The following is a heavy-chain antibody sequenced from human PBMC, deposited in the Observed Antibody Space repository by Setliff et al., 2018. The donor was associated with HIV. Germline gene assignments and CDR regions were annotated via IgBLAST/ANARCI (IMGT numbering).Heavy chain of an antibody. CDR3: ARSIAARRGWFDP. CDR2: IYSSGST. V-gene: IGHV4-59*08. CDR1: GGSISNYY. Sequence: SLTCTVSGGSISNYYWSWIRQPPGKGLEWIGHIYSSGSTNYNPSLKSRVTISVDTSKNQISLKLSSVTAADTAVYYCARSIAARRGWFDPWGQGTLVTVSS. J-gene: IGHJ5*02. D-gene: IGHD6-6*01.